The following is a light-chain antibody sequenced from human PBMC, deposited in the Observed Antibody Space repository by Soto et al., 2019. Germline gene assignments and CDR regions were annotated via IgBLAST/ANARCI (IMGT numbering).Light chain of an antibody. CDR1: QSVSSN. CDR3: QQYSTWPIT. CDR2: GAS. Sequence: TQSPATLSVSPWDRVTLSCRASQSVSSNLAWYQQKPGQAPRLLIYGASTRATGIPARFSGSGSGTEFTLTISSLQSEDCAVYYCQQYSTWPITFGGGTKVDI. V-gene: IGKV3-15*01. J-gene: IGKJ4*01.